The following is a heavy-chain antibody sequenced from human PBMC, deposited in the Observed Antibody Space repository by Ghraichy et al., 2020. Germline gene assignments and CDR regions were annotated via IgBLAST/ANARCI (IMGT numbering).Heavy chain of an antibody. V-gene: IGHV1-2*02. CDR1: GYTFTGYY. CDR2: INPNSGGT. J-gene: IGHJ3*02. CDR3: AREGYGYCSSTSCYTPDAFDI. D-gene: IGHD2-2*02. Sequence: ASVKVSCKASGYTFTGYYMHWVRQAPGQGLEWMGWINPNSGGTNYAQKLQGRVTMTRDTSISTAYMELSRLRSDDTAVYYCAREGYGYCSSTSCYTPDAFDIWGQGTMVTVSS.